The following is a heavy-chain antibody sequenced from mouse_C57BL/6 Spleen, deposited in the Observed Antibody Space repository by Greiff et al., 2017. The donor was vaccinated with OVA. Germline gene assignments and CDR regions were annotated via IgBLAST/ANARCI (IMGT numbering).Heavy chain of an antibody. J-gene: IGHJ2*01. CDR2: IYPGSGNT. CDR3: ARVSNYYFDS. V-gene: IGHV1-66*01. CDR1: GYSFTSYY. D-gene: IGHD2-5*01. Sequence: QVQLQQSGPELVKPGASVKISCKASGYSFTSYYIHWVKQMPGQGLEWIGWIYPGSGNTKYNEKFKGKATLTADTSSSTAYMQLSSLTSEDSAVYYCARVSNYYFDSWGQGTTLTVSS.